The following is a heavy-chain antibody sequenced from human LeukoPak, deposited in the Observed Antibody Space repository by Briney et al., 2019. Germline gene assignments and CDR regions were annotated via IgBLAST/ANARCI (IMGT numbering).Heavy chain of an antibody. CDR1: GGSISSYY. CDR3: ARGHDNYYYGMDV. Sequence: SETLSLTCTVSGGSISSYYWSWIRQPPGKGLEWIGYIYYSGSTNYNPSLKSRVTISVDTSKNQFSLKLSSVTAADTAVYYCARGHDNYYYGMDVWGQGTTVTVSS. V-gene: IGHV4-59*01. D-gene: IGHD3-9*01. J-gene: IGHJ6*02. CDR2: IYYSGST.